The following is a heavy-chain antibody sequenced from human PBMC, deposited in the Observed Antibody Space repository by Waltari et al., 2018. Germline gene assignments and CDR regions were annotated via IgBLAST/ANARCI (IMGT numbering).Heavy chain of an antibody. CDR1: GFTFSSYA. D-gene: IGHD3-3*01. CDR2: ISGSGGST. Sequence: EVQLLESGGGLVQPGGSLRLSCAASGFTFSSYAMSWVRQAPGKGLGWVSAISGSGGSTYYADSVKGRFTISRDNAKNSLYLQMNSLRAEDTAVYYCASSLEWLDASFDYWGQGTLVTVSS. V-gene: IGHV3-23*01. J-gene: IGHJ4*02. CDR3: ASSLEWLDASFDY.